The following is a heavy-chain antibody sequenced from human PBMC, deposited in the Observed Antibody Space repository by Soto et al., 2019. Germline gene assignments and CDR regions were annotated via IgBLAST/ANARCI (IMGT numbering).Heavy chain of an antibody. CDR1: GFTFSSYG. Sequence: GGSLRLSCAASGFTFSSYGMHWVRQAPGKGLEWVAVISYDGSNKYYADSVKGRFTISRDNSKNTLYLQMNSLRAEDTAVYYCAKAHLTIFGPDAFDIWGQGTMVTVSS. CDR3: AKAHLTIFGPDAFDI. D-gene: IGHD3-3*01. V-gene: IGHV3-30*18. J-gene: IGHJ3*02. CDR2: ISYDGSNK.